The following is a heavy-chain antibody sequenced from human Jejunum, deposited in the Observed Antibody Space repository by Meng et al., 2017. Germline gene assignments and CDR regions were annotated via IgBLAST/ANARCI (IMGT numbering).Heavy chain of an antibody. V-gene: IGHV4-4*02. D-gene: IGHD3-10*02. CDR3: ARADYVRYFDL. CDR2: VYHSGST. Sequence: QLQLWEAGPGLVKPSDALSLSCAVSGGSIESNNWWTWIRQPPGQGLEWIGEVYHSGSTHYNPSLQSRVTISIDNSKNRFSLSLNSVTAADTAIYYCARADYVRYFDLWGRGTLVTVSS. J-gene: IGHJ2*01. CDR1: GGSIESNNW.